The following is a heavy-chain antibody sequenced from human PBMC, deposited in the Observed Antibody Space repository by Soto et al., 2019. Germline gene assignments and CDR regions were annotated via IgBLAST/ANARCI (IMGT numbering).Heavy chain of an antibody. J-gene: IGHJ4*02. V-gene: IGHV4-59*01. Sequence: SETLSLTCTVSGGSISSYYWSWIRQPPGKGLEWIGYIYYSGSTNYNPSLKSRVTISVDTSKNQFSPKLSSVTAADTAVYYCARDLGSSGAYWGQGTLVTVSS. CDR1: GGSISSYY. CDR3: ARDLGSSGAY. D-gene: IGHD6-19*01. CDR2: IYYSGST.